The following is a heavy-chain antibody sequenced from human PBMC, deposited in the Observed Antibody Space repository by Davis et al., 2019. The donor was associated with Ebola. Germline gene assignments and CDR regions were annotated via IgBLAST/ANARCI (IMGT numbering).Heavy chain of an antibody. CDR2: ISYDGSNK. CDR1: GGTFSSYA. V-gene: IGHV3-30-3*01. D-gene: IGHD3-16*01. Sequence: SCKASGGTFSSYAMHWVRQAPGKGLEWVAVISYDGSNKYYADSVKGRFTISRDNSKNTLYLQMNSLRAEDTAVYYCARALGYGMDVWGQGTTVTVSS. CDR3: ARALGYGMDV. J-gene: IGHJ6*02.